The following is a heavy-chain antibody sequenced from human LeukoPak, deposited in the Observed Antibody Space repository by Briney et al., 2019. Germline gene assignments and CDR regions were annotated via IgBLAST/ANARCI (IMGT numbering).Heavy chain of an antibody. V-gene: IGHV4-34*01. CDR2: INHSGST. CDR1: GGSFSGYY. J-gene: IGHJ5*02. D-gene: IGHD3-9*01. CDR3: ARGGTLRYFDWLLGWFDP. Sequence: ASETPSLTCAVYGGSFSGYYWSWIRQPPGKGLEWIGEINHSGSTNYNPSLKSRVTISVDTSKNQFSLKLSSVTAADTAVYYCARGGTLRYFDWLLGWFDPWGQGTLVTVSS.